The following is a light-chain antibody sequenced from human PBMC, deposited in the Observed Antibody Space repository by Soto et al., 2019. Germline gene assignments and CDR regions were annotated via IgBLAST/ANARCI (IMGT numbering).Light chain of an antibody. CDR3: ASWDDGLDGHV. V-gene: IGLV1-44*01. J-gene: IGLJ1*01. CDR1: SSNIGGNT. Sequence: QTVVTQPPSASGTPGQRVTISCSGSSSNIGGNTVNWYQQLPGTAPKLLIFFNNQRPSGVPDRFSGSKSGTSASLAISGLQSEDEADYYCASWDDGLDGHVFGTGTKVTVL. CDR2: FNN.